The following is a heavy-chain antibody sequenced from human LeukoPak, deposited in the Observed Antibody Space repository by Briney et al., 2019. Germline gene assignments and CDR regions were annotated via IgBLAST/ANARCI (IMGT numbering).Heavy chain of an antibody. V-gene: IGHV3-48*03. D-gene: IGHD3-22*01. CDR3: AKCRGFTMIEALDY. CDR1: EFTFSSYE. Sequence: PGGSLRRSCAAPEFTFSSYEMTWVRQAAGKGLEWVSYIRSSLKSIYYTDSVKGRFTISRDKAKNSLYQQMNNLRAEDTAVYYCAKCRGFTMIEALDYWGQGTLVTVSS. J-gene: IGHJ4*02. CDR2: IRSSLKSI.